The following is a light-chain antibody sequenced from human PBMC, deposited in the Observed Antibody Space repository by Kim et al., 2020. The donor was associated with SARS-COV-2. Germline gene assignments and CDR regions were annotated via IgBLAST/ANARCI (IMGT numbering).Light chain of an antibody. J-gene: IGKJ2*03. V-gene: IGKV1-39*01. CDR1: QSISSY. CDR3: QQSYSTPRDS. Sequence: ASVGDRVTITCRASQSISSYLNWYQQKPGKAAKLLIYAASSLQSGVPSRFSGSGSGTDFTLTISSLQPEDFATYYCQQSYSTPRDSFGQGTKLEI. CDR2: AAS.